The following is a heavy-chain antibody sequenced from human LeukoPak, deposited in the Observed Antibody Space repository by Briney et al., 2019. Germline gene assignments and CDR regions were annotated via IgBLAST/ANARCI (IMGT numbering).Heavy chain of an antibody. CDR1: GGSISSTSYY. D-gene: IGHD6-19*01. V-gene: IGHV4-39*01. CDR2: ISYSGTT. Sequence: SETLSLTCTVSGGSISSTSYYWGWIRQPPGKGLEWIGSISYSGTTYYNPSLKSRVTISVDTSKNQFSLKLNSVTAADTAVYYCARHNGIAVALDYWGQGTLVTVSS. CDR3: ARHNGIAVALDY. J-gene: IGHJ4*02.